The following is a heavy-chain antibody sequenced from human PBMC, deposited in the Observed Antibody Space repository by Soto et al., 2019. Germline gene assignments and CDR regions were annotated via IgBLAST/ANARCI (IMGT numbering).Heavy chain of an antibody. Sequence: SMKVSCKASGGTFSSYAISWVRQAPGQGLEWMGGIIPIFGTANYAQKFQGRVTITADESTSTAYMELSSLRSEDTAVYYCARDRTEAAAGYYYWGQGTLVTVSS. D-gene: IGHD6-13*01. V-gene: IGHV1-69*13. CDR1: GGTFSSYA. CDR2: IIPIFGTA. CDR3: ARDRTEAAAGYYY. J-gene: IGHJ4*02.